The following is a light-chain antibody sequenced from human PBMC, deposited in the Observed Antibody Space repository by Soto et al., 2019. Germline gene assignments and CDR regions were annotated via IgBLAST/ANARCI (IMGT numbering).Light chain of an antibody. Sequence: EIVMTQSPATLSVSPVDRATLSCRASQSVSINLAWYQQKPGQAPRLLLYGASTRATGIPDRFSGSGSGTEFTLTISRLEPEDLAVYYCQQYGSSPPKTFGQGTKVDTK. V-gene: IGKV3-20*01. CDR1: QSVSIN. CDR3: QQYGSSPPKT. CDR2: GAS. J-gene: IGKJ1*01.